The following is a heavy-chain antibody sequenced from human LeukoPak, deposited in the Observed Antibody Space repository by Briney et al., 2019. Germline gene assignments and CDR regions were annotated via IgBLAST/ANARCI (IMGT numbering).Heavy chain of an antibody. D-gene: IGHD5-18*01. Sequence: SETLSLTCAIYGGSFSGYYWSWIRQPPGKGLEWIGEINHSGSTNYNPSLKSRVTISVDTSRNQFSLKLSSVTAADTAVYYCARSRSGYSYDHAAFEIWGQGTMVTVSS. CDR3: ARSRSGYSYDHAAFEI. CDR2: INHSGST. CDR1: GGSFSGYY. V-gene: IGHV4-34*01. J-gene: IGHJ3*02.